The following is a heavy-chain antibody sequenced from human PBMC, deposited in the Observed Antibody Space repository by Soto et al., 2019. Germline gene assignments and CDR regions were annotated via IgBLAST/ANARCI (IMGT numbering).Heavy chain of an antibody. D-gene: IGHD5-12*01. CDR1: GYPFTSYG. Sequence: QGQLLQSGDEVKTPGASVRVSCRASGYPFTSYGIGWVRQAPGQGLEWVARISAYNGKRDTAQKFQDRVTMTLDTSTDTAHMDLGDLTSADTAVYYCARGRIVASIHDAFEIWGQGTKVTVSS. J-gene: IGHJ3*02. CDR3: ARGRIVASIHDAFEI. CDR2: ISAYNGKR. V-gene: IGHV1-18*01.